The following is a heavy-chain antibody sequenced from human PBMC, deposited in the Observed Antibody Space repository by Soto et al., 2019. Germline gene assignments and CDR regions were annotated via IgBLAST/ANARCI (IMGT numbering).Heavy chain of an antibody. CDR1: GFSLSTSGVV. Sequence: QITLKESGPTLVKPTQTLTLTCTFSGFSLSTSGVVVGWIRQPPGKALEWLALIYWDGDKRYSPSLKSRLTIXRDTSKNQVFLTMTNMDPVDTATYYCVHSIRSRAADWGQGTLVTVSS. V-gene: IGHV2-5*02. D-gene: IGHD6-25*01. J-gene: IGHJ4*02. CDR2: IYWDGDK. CDR3: VHSIRSRAAD.